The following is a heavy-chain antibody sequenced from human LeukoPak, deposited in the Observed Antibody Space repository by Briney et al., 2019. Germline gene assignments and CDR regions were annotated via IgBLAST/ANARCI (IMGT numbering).Heavy chain of an antibody. J-gene: IGHJ4*02. CDR1: GFTVSSNY. V-gene: IGHV3-66*01. Sequence: GGSLRLSCAASGFTVSSNYMSWVRQAPGKGLEWVSVIYSDSGGSTYYADSVKGRFTMSRDNSKNTLYLHMNSLRAEDTAVYYCARGFTHDYGDYFNYWGQGTLVTVSS. CDR2: IYSDSGGST. CDR3: ARGFTHDYGDYFNY. D-gene: IGHD4-17*01.